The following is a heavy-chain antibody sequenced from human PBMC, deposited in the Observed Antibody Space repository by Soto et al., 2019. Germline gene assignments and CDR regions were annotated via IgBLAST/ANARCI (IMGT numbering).Heavy chain of an antibody. Sequence: QVHLVQSGAEVKKPGSSVKVSCNASGGTFSRYAISWVRQAPGQALEWMGGIIPIFGTANYAQKFQGRVTITAEESTSTAYMEVSSLRSEDTAVYYCARRGYSYGQHYYYYYGMDVWGQGTTVTVSS. D-gene: IGHD5-18*01. V-gene: IGHV1-69*01. J-gene: IGHJ6*02. CDR2: IIPIFGTA. CDR1: GGTFSRYA. CDR3: ARRGYSYGQHYYYYYGMDV.